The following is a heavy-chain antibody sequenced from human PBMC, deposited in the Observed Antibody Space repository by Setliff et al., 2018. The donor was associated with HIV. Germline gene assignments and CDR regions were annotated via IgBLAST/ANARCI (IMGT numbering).Heavy chain of an antibody. CDR2: IYTSGST. J-gene: IGHJ6*03. V-gene: IGHV4-4*08. Sequence: SETLSLTCTVSGGSISRYYWSWIRPPPGKGLDWIGYIYTSGSTNYNPSLKSRVTISVDTSKNQFSLKLSSVTAADTAVYYCAIGGPTAMAAYYYYYMDVWGKVTTVTVSS. CDR3: AIGGPTAMAAYYYYYMDV. CDR1: GGSISRYY. D-gene: IGHD5-18*01.